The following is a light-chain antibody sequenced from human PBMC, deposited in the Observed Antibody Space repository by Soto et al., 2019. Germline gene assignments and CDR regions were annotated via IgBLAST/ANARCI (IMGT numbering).Light chain of an antibody. J-gene: IGKJ5*01. Sequence: EIVLTQSPDTLSLSPGDRATLSCRASQTIRSDYLAWDQQTPGQAPRVLIYGASSRATGFPDRFSGSGSGTDFTLTISRLEPEDVAVYYCQQYGSSPPRVTFGQGTRLEI. CDR1: QTIRSDY. V-gene: IGKV3-20*01. CDR3: QQYGSSPPRVT. CDR2: GAS.